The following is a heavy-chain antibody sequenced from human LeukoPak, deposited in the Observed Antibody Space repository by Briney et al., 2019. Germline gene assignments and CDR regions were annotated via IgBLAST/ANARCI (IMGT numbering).Heavy chain of an antibody. Sequence: ASVKVSCKASGYTFTRYYLHWVRQAPGQGLEWMGWINPDSGVTNYAQKFQGRVTRTRDTSISTAYMELSRLTSDDTAVYYCARHSSSWASDYWGQGTLVTVSS. J-gene: IGHJ4*02. V-gene: IGHV1-2*02. D-gene: IGHD6-13*01. CDR3: ARHSSSWASDY. CDR1: GYTFTRYY. CDR2: INPDSGVT.